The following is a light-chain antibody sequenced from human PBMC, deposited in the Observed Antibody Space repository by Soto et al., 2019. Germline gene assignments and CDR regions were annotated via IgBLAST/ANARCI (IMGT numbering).Light chain of an antibody. CDR1: SSDVGAHNY. J-gene: IGLJ2*01. CDR2: DVS. V-gene: IGLV2-14*03. CDR3: SSYTGTTTLVI. Sequence: QSALTQPASVSGSPGQSIAISCTGTSSDVGAHNYVSWYQQHPGKAPKLMIYDVSNRPSGVSTRFSGFESGNTASLTISGLQAEDEADYYCSSYTGTTTLVIFGGGTKLTVL.